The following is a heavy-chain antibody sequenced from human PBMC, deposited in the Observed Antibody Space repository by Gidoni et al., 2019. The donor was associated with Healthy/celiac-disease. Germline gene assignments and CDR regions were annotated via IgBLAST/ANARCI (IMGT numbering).Heavy chain of an antibody. V-gene: IGHV4-61*02. D-gene: IGHD3-3*01. J-gene: IGHJ6*02. CDR1: GGSISSGSYY. Sequence: QVQLQESGPGLVKPSQTLSLTCTVSGGSISSGSYYWSWLRQPAGKGLEWIGRIYTSGSTNYNPSLKSRVTISVDTSKNQFSLKLSSVTAADTAVYYCARGVWSGYPYYYYGMDVWGQGTTVTVSS. CDR3: ARGVWSGYPYYYYGMDV. CDR2: IYTSGST.